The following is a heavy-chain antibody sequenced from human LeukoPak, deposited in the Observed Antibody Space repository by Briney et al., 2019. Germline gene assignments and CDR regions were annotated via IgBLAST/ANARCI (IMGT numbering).Heavy chain of an antibody. CDR2: IYSDDSKT. J-gene: IGHJ4*02. CDR1: GYSFTNSW. V-gene: IGHV5-51*01. Sequence: GESLRISCEASGYSFTNSWIGWVRQMPGKGLEWMGIIYSDDSKTQYSPSFQGHTTISADKSINTTFLQRSSLEASDTAMYYCARQDNWNDPVDYWGQGTLVTVSS. D-gene: IGHD1-1*01. CDR3: ARQDNWNDPVDY.